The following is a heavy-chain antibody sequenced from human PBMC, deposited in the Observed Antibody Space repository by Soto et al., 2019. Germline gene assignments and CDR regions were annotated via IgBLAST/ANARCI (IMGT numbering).Heavy chain of an antibody. V-gene: IGHV5-10-1*01. CDR3: ARQGGGGATDYYYGMDV. CDR2: IDPSDSYT. D-gene: IGHD1-26*01. J-gene: IGHJ6*02. CDR1: GYRFTSYW. Sequence: PGESLKISCQGSGYRFTSYWISWVRQMPGKGLEWMGRIDPSDSYTNYSPSFQGHVTISADKSISTAYLQWSSLKASDTAMYYCARQGGGGATDYYYGMDVWGQGTTVTVSS.